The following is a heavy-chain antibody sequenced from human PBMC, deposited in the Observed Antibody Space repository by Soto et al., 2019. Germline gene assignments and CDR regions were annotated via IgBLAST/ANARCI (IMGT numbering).Heavy chain of an antibody. D-gene: IGHD3-3*01. V-gene: IGHV4-39*01. CDR3: ARHNSYGRYYDFWSGYLWDFDY. CDR2: IYYSGST. Sequence: QLQLQESGPGLVKPSETLSLTCTVSGGSISSSSYYWGWIRQPPGKGLEWIGSIYYSGSTYYNPSLKSRVTISVDTSKNQFSLKLSSVTAADTAVYYCARHNSYGRYYDFWSGYLWDFDYWGQGTLVTVSS. CDR1: GGSISSSSYY. J-gene: IGHJ4*02.